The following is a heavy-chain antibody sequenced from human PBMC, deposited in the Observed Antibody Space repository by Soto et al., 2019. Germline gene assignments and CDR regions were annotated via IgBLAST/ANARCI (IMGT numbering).Heavy chain of an antibody. J-gene: IGHJ6*02. CDR2: ISWNSGTI. CDR1: GFSFDEYG. D-gene: IGHD2-21*02. Sequence: EVQLVESGGGSVQPGRSLRLSCAASGFSFDEYGMHWVRQAPGKGLEWVSGISWNSGTIGYADSVKGRFSISRDNAKKSLYLQMNSLRAEDRALYYCAKSKGGTANGMDVWGQGTTVIVSS. V-gene: IGHV3-9*01. CDR3: AKSKGGTANGMDV.